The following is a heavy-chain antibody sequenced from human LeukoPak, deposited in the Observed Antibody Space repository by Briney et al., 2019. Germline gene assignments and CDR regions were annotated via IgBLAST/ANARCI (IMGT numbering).Heavy chain of an antibody. V-gene: IGHV3-48*01. CDR3: ARYSFVGYSSSWYYFDY. J-gene: IGHJ4*02. D-gene: IGHD6-13*01. Sequence: GGSLRLSCAASGFTFSGYTMNWVRQAPGKGLEWVSYIIPVGTQIYYADSVKGRFTISRDNANNSLYLQMNSLRAEDTSVYYCARYSFVGYSSSWYYFDYCGQGTLVTVSS. CDR1: GFTFSGYT. CDR2: IIPVGTQI.